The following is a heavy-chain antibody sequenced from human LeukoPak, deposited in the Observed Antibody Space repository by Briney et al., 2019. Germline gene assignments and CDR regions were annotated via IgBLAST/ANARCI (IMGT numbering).Heavy chain of an antibody. Sequence: PGGSLRLSCAAPGFSIRSNYMSWVRQAPGKGLEWVSIVYASGNTYYSDSVKGRFTISRDNSKNTLYLQMNSLRAEDTAVYYCAREDLVLHYFDYWGQGTLVTVSS. D-gene: IGHD6-6*01. V-gene: IGHV3-53*01. CDR2: VYASGNT. CDR1: GFSIRSNY. CDR3: AREDLVLHYFDY. J-gene: IGHJ4*02.